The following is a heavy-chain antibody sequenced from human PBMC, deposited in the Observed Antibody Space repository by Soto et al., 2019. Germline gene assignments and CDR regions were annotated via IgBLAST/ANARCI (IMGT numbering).Heavy chain of an antibody. CDR3: ARSRLWFGELLYAPSDY. CDR2: IYPGDSDT. V-gene: IGHV5-51*01. D-gene: IGHD3-10*01. Sequence: GESLKISCKGSGYSFTSYWIGWVRQMPGKGLEWMGIIYPGDSDTRYSPSFQGQVTISADKSISTAYLQWSSLKASDTAMYYCARSRLWFGELLYAPSDYWGQGTLVTVSS. CDR1: GYSFTSYW. J-gene: IGHJ4*02.